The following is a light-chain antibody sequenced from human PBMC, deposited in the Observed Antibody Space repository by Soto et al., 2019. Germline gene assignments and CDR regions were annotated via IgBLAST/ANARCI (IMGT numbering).Light chain of an antibody. V-gene: IGKV3-20*01. Sequence: EFVLTQSPGKLSLSPGERATLSCRASQSISRSFLAWYQQKPGQAPRLLIYGASSRGTGIPDRFSGSGSGTDFTLTISRLEPEDFAAYYCQQYGSSPPLTFGGGTKVEIK. CDR1: QSISRSF. CDR3: QQYGSSPPLT. CDR2: GAS. J-gene: IGKJ4*01.